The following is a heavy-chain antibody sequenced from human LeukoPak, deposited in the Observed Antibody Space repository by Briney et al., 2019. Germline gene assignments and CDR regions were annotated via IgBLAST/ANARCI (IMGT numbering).Heavy chain of an antibody. D-gene: IGHD3-16*01. CDR1: GYTFTGYY. V-gene: IGHV1-2*02. Sequence: ASVKVSCKASGYTFTGYYMHWVRQAPGQGLEWMGWINPNSGGTNYAQKFQGRVTMTSDTSISTAYMELSRLGSDDTAVYYCAREEGGDWFDPWGQGTLVTVSS. CDR3: AREEGGDWFDP. J-gene: IGHJ5*02. CDR2: INPNSGGT.